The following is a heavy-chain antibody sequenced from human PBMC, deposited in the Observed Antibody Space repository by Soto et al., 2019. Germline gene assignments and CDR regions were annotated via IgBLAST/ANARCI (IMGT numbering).Heavy chain of an antibody. V-gene: IGHV1-18*01. J-gene: IGHJ4*02. CDR1: GYTFTSYG. D-gene: IGHD2-21*01. CDR2: ISAYNGNT. Sequence: GASVKVSCKASGYTFTSYGISWVRQAPGQGLEWMGWISAYNGNTNYAQKLQGRVTMTTDTSTSTAYMELRSLRSDDTAVYYCAREAYCGGDCYYYYFDYWGQGTLVTVSS. CDR3: AREAYCGGDCYYYYFDY.